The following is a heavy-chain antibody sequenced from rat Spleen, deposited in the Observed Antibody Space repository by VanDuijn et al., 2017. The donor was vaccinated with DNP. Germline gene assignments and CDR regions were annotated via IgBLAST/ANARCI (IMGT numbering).Heavy chain of an antibody. D-gene: IGHD1-12*02. CDR2: MSSGGST. Sequence: QVQLKESGPGLMQPSQTLSLTCTVSGFSLTTYTVNWVRQPPGKGLEWIAAMSSGGSTDYNSVLKSRLSISRDTSKSHFFLKMNSVQTEDTAMYFCARSQGYYFDGSYYPFAYWGQGTLVTVSS. J-gene: IGHJ3*01. CDR1: GFSLTTYT. V-gene: IGHV2-6*01. CDR3: ARSQGYYFDGSYYPFAY.